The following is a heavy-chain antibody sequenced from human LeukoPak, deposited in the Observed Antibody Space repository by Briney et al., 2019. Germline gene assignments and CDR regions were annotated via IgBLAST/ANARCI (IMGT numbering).Heavy chain of an antibody. CDR1: GGSFSGYY. V-gene: IGHV4-34*01. CDR3: ARDLASCAGDCYSDGFDY. D-gene: IGHD2-21*02. Sequence: SETLSLTCAVYGGSFSGYYWSWIRQPPGKGLEWIGEINHSGSTNYNPSLRSRVIVSVDTSKNHFSLKMSSVTAADTAVYYCARDLASCAGDCYSDGFDYWGQGALVTVSS. CDR2: INHSGST. J-gene: IGHJ4*02.